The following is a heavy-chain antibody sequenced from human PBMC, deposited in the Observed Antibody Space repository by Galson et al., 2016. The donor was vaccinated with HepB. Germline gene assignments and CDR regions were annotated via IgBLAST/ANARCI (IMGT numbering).Heavy chain of an antibody. J-gene: IGHJ1*01. V-gene: IGHV3-30*07. CDR3: ARDRPRPVVGFQY. D-gene: IGHD3-22*01. Sequence: DSVKGRFTISRDNSKNTLYVQMNGLRAEDTAVYCCARDRPRPVVGFQYWGQGTLVTVSS.